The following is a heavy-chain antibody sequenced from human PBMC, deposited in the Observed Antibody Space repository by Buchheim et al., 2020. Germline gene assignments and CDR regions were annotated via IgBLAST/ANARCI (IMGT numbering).Heavy chain of an antibody. V-gene: IGHV3-23*01. J-gene: IGHJ4*01. D-gene: IGHD2-15*01. CDR1: GFTLSSYS. CDR3: AKRGGSTYYFDY. Sequence: EVQLLESGGGLVQPGGSLRLSCAASGFTLSSYSMSWVRQAPGKGLEWVSSMSGSGGGTYYADSLKGRFAISRDSSQNNMYLQMNSLRADDTAVYYCAKRGGSTYYFDYWGHGTL. CDR2: MSGSGGGT.